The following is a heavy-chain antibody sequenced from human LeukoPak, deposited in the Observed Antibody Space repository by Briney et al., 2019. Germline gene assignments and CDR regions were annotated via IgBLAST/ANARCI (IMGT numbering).Heavy chain of an antibody. J-gene: IGHJ4*02. D-gene: IGHD3-3*02. V-gene: IGHV3-23*01. CDR2: IRPTGTNT. CDR1: GFPFNTYA. Sequence: PGGSLRLSCAASGFPFNTYAMSWVRQAPGKGLEYISFIRPTGTNTYYASSVKGRFTISRDDSRTTVYLQMSSLRAEDTAIYYCAKLAFYETSAPLRDISFWGQGTLVTVSS. CDR3: AKLAFYETSAPLRDISF.